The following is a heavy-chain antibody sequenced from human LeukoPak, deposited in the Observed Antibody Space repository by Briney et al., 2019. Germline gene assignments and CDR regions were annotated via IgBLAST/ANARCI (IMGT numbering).Heavy chain of an antibody. CDR2: INHSGST. J-gene: IGHJ6*02. V-gene: IGHV4-34*01. Sequence: PSETLSLTCAVYGGSFSGYPWTWIRQPPGKGLEWIGQINHSGSTYYSPSLKSRVTISVDTSKNQISLRLRSLTATDTAVYYCARTRPRGTSSPMIYYYYGVDVWGQGTTVTVSS. CDR1: GGSFSGYP. D-gene: IGHD2-2*01. CDR3: ARTRPRGTSSPMIYYYYGVDV.